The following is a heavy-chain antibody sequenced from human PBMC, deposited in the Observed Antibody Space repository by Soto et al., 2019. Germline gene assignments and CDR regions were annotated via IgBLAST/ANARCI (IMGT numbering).Heavy chain of an antibody. CDR1: GFTFSSYG. Sequence: GGSLRLSCAVSGFTFSSYGMHWVRQAPGKGLEWVAHISYDGSNEHYVDSVKGRFTISRDNSKNTLYLQMNSLRAEDTAVYYSAKDQVGRWLQLPMAGMDVWGQGTTVTVSS. D-gene: IGHD5-12*01. J-gene: IGHJ6*02. CDR3: AKDQVGRWLQLPMAGMDV. V-gene: IGHV3-30*18. CDR2: ISYDGSNE.